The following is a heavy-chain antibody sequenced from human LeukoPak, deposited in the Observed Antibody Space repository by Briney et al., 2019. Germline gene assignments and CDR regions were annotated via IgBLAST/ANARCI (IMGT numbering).Heavy chain of an antibody. CDR3: ANPQSRGYDYLDY. CDR1: GFTFRNYG. D-gene: IGHD5-12*01. Sequence: GGSLRLSCAASGFTFRNYGMHRVRQAPGKGLEWVAVISIDGSEKYYADSVKGRFTISRDNSKNTLYLQMNSLRGDDTAVYYCANPQSRGYDYLDYWGQGTLVTVSS. CDR2: ISIDGSEK. V-gene: IGHV3-30*18. J-gene: IGHJ4*02.